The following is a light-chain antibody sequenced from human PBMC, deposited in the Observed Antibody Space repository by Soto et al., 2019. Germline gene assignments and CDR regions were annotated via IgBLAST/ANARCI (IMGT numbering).Light chain of an antibody. J-gene: IGKJ5*01. CDR2: GAS. CDR3: QQYNDWPIT. CDR1: QSVSGN. Sequence: EIVMTQSPATLSVSPGERTTLSCRASQSVSGNLAWYQQKPGQAPRLLIYGASTRATGIPARFSGRGSGTDFTLTISSLQSEDFAVYYCQQYNDWPITFGQGTRLAIK. V-gene: IGKV3-15*01.